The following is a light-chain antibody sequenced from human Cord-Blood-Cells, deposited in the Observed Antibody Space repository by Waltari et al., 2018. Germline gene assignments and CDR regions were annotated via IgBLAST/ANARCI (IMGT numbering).Light chain of an antibody. V-gene: IGKV1-5*03. J-gene: IGKJ3*01. Sequence: DIQMTQSPSTLSASVGDRVTITCRASQSISSWLDWYQQKPGKVPKLLIYKASSLESGVPSRFSGSGSGTEFTLTISSLQPDDFATYYCQQYNSYSFTFGPGTKVDIK. CDR1: QSISSW. CDR2: KAS. CDR3: QQYNSYSFT.